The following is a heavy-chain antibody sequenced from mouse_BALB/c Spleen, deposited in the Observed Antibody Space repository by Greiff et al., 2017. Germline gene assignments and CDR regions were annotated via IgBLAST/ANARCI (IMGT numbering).Heavy chain of an antibody. CDR1: GYTFSSYW. CDR3: ARGGGLLRGGWFAY. V-gene: IGHV1-9*01. CDR2: ILPGSGST. Sequence: VQLQQSGAELMKPGASVKISCKATGYTFSSYWIEWVKQRPGHGLEWIGEILPGSGSTNYNEKFKGKATFTADTSSNTAYMQLSSLTSEDSAVYYCARGGGLLRGGWFAYWGQGTLVTVSA. J-gene: IGHJ3*01. D-gene: IGHD1-1*01.